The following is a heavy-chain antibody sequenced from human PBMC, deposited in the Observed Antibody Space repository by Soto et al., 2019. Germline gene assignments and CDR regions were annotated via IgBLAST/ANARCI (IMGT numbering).Heavy chain of an antibody. D-gene: IGHD2-15*01. CDR1: GFTFSNYA. Sequence: QVQLVESGGGVVQPGRSQRLSWAASGFTFSNYAMYWVRQAPGKGLEWVAVISYDGNNKYYADSVKGRFTISRDNSKNTLYLQMNSLRAEDTAVYYCARAGCDGGTCYTLVGLRYGMDVWGQGTTVTVSS. CDR2: ISYDGNNK. V-gene: IGHV3-30-3*01. J-gene: IGHJ6*02. CDR3: ARAGCDGGTCYTLVGLRYGMDV.